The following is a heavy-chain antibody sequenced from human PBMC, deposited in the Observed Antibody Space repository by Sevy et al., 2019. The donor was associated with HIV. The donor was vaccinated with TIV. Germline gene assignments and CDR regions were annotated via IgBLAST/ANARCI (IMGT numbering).Heavy chain of an antibody. CDR3: AREAQVVGVDIDF. CDR1: GFTFSSHS. V-gene: IGHV3-21*01. Sequence: GGSLRLSCAASGFTFSSHSMNWVRQAPGKGLEWVASISSTSSYIYHADSVKGRFTVSRDNAKNSLFLQMNNLRVDDMAVYYCAREAQVVGVDIDFWGQGTLVTVSS. CDR2: ISSTSSYI. D-gene: IGHD1-26*01. J-gene: IGHJ4*02.